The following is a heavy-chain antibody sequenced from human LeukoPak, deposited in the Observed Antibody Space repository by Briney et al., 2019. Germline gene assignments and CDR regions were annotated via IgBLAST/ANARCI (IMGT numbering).Heavy chain of an antibody. CDR3: ARSVGYRAFDY. J-gene: IGHJ4*02. CDR1: GFTFSSYS. D-gene: IGHD5-12*01. Sequence: GGSLRLSCAASGFTFSSYSMNWVRQAPGKGLEWVAVISYDGSNKYYADSVKGRFTISRDNSKNTLYLQMNSLRAEDTAVYYCARSVGYRAFDYWGQGTLVTVSS. CDR2: ISYDGSNK. V-gene: IGHV3-30-3*01.